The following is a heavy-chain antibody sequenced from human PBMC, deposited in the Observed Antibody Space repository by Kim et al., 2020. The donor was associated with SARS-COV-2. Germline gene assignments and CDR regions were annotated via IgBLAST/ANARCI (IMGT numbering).Heavy chain of an antibody. CDR1: GFTSGFNFRTSW. Sequence: GGSLRLSCVASGFTSGFNFRTSWMNWVRQAPGKGLEWVANIKHDGSETYYVDSVKGRFTISKDNAKNSLYLQMNSLRAEDTAVYFCTKVGLHSWNDDYWGQGTLVTVSS. CDR3: TKVGLHSWNDDY. V-gene: IGHV3-7*03. CDR2: IKHDGSET. D-gene: IGHD1-1*01. J-gene: IGHJ4*02.